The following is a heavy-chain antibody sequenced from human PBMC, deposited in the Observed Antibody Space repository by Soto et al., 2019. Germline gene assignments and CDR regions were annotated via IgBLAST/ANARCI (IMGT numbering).Heavy chain of an antibody. J-gene: IGHJ4*02. D-gene: IGHD3-9*01. CDR3: ASRYGPSEFDH. V-gene: IGHV4-39*01. CDR1: GDSISSSSYY. CDR2: IYINGGT. Sequence: SETLSLTCSVSGDSISSSSYYWGWIRQSPGEGLEWIGNIYINGGTQYNPSLDSRVTISVDTSANQFSLRLTSVTAADTAVYYCASRYGPSEFDHWGQGSLVTVSS.